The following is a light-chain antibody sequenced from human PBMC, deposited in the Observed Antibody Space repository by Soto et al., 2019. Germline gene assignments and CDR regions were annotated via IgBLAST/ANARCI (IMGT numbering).Light chain of an antibody. J-gene: IGKJ2*01. V-gene: IGKV1-5*01. Sequence: DIQMTQSPSTLSASVGDRVTITCRASQSISTWLAWYHQKPGQAPKLLIFGASSLQSGVPSRFSGSGSGTEFSLTLSSLQPDDFAAYYCQQYNFYPYTFGEGTKLEIK. CDR2: GAS. CDR1: QSISTW. CDR3: QQYNFYPYT.